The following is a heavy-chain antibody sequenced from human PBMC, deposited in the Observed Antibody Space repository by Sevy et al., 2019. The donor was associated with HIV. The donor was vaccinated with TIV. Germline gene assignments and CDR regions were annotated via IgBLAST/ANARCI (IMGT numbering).Heavy chain of an antibody. D-gene: IGHD3-9*01. J-gene: IGHJ4*02. Sequence: LGGSLRLSCAASGFTFSNAWMSWVRQAPGKGLEWVGRIKSKTDGGTTDYAAPVKGRFTISRDDSKNTLYLQMNSLKTADTAVYYCTTDPPVLTIFPFDYWGQGTLVTVSS. CDR1: GFTFSNAW. CDR2: IKSKTDGGTT. V-gene: IGHV3-15*01. CDR3: TTDPPVLTIFPFDY.